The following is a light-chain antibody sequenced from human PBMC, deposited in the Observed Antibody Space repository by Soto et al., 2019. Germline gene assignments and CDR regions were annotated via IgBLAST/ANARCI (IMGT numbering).Light chain of an antibody. CDR2: GAS. V-gene: IGKV3-20*01. J-gene: IGKJ3*01. Sequence: EIVLTQSPGTLSLSPGERATLSCRASQSVSSSYLAWYQQKPGQAPRLLIYGASSRATGIPDRFSGSGSGRDFTLTISRLEPEDFAVYYCQQYGSSSFTFGPGTKVHI. CDR1: QSVSSSY. CDR3: QQYGSSSFT.